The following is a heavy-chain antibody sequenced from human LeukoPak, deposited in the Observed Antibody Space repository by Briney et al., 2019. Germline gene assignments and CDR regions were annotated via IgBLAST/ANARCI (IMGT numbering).Heavy chain of an antibody. Sequence: PSAPLTFSCASSGSSITNYYWSWLRQPPGKRLEWVARFSCSGNTNYNPSFKGRVTISFGKSNNQFYLKLTRVTASDTAMYYCARNGEISGAGPIYGIDVWGQGTMVTVSS. V-gene: IGHV4-59*12. CDR3: ARNGEISGAGPIYGIDV. J-gene: IGHJ6*02. CDR2: FSCSGNT. CDR1: GSSITNYY. D-gene: IGHD7-27*01.